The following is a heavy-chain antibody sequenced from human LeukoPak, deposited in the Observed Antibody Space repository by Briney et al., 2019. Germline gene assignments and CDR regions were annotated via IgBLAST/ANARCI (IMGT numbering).Heavy chain of an antibody. D-gene: IGHD3-22*01. V-gene: IGHV1-69*04. J-gene: IGHJ4*02. Sequence: SVKVSCKASGGTFSSYVISWVRQAPGQGLEWMGRIIPIFGIANYVQKFQGRVTITADKSTSTAYMELSSLRSEDTAVYYCASDPYYYDSSGYYYFDYWGRGTLVTVSS. CDR1: GGTFSSYV. CDR2: IIPIFGIA. CDR3: ASDPYYYDSSGYYYFDY.